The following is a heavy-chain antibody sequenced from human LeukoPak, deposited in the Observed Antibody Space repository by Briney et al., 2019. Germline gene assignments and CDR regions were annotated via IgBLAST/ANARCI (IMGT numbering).Heavy chain of an antibody. CDR2: VNLQGST. J-gene: IGHJ6*02. D-gene: IGHD1-14*01. CDR3: ARLRILGDYGMDV. CDR1: GGSITSTNY. V-gene: IGHV4-4*02. Sequence: SETLSLTCGVSGGSITSTNYWTWVRQPPGKGLEWIGEVNLQGSTNYNPSLMGRVAISVDMSENHISLQLTSVTAADTAVYYCARLRILGDYGMDVWGQGTTVTVSS.